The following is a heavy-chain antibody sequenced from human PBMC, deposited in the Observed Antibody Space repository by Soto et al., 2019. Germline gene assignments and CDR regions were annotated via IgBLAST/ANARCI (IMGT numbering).Heavy chain of an antibody. D-gene: IGHD3-10*01. CDR3: APVYGSGSYYSRGWFDP. V-gene: IGHV3-23*01. CDR1: GFTFSSYA. CDR2: ISGSGGST. J-gene: IGHJ5*02. Sequence: EVQLLESGGGLVQPGGSLRLSCAASGFTFSSYAMSWVRQAPGKGLEWVSAISGSGGSTYYADSVKGRFTISRDNSKNTLYLQMNSLRAEDTAVYYCAPVYGSGSYYSRGWFDPWGQGTLVTVSS.